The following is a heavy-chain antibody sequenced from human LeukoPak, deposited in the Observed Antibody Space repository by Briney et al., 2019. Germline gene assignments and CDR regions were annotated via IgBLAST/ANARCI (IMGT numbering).Heavy chain of an antibody. V-gene: IGHV3-30*02. CDR1: GFTFSSYG. J-gene: IGHJ4*02. D-gene: IGHD1-26*01. CDR2: IRYDGSNK. CDR3: ARDRRRGSSPSYYFDY. Sequence: GGSLRLSCAASGFTFSSYGMHWVRQAPGKGLEWVAFIRYDGSNKYYADSVKGRFTISRDNSKNTLYLQMNSLRAEDTAVYYCARDRRRGSSPSYYFDYWGQGTLVTVSS.